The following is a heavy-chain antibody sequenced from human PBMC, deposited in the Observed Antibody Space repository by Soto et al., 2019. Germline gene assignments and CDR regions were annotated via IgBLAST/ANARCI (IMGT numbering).Heavy chain of an antibody. V-gene: IGHV3-30*18. Sequence: QVQLVESGGGVVQPGRSLRLSCAASGFTFSSYGMHWVRQAPGKGLEWVAVISYDGSNKYYADPVKGRFTISRDNSKNTMYRQMSSLRAEDTAVYYCAKDTILWGLLWFGELPGWGHGTMVTVST. D-gene: IGHD3-10*01. CDR2: ISYDGSNK. CDR3: AKDTILWGLLWFGELPG. J-gene: IGHJ4*01. CDR1: GFTFSSYG.